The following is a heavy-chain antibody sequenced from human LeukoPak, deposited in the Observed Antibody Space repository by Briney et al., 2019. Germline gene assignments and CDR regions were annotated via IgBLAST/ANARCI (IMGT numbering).Heavy chain of an antibody. J-gene: IGHJ4*02. CDR2: ISYDGSNK. CDR3: ARVVDYDFWSGYHPLDY. Sequence: GGSLRLSCAASGFTVSSNYMSWVRQAPGKGLEWVAVISYDGSNKYYADSVKGRFTISRDNSKNTLYLQMNSLRAEDTAVYYCARVVDYDFWSGYHPLDYWGQGTLVTVSS. CDR1: GFTVSSNY. V-gene: IGHV3-30-3*01. D-gene: IGHD3-3*01.